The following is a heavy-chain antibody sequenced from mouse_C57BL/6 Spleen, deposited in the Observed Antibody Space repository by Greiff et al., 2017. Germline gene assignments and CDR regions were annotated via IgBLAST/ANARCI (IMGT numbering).Heavy chain of an antibody. CDR3: ASDTSQGYFDY. D-gene: IGHD3-2*02. J-gene: IGHJ2*01. CDR1: GYPFTSYG. V-gene: IGHV1-81*01. Sequence: QVQLQQSGAELARPGASVKLSCKASGYPFTSYGISWVKQRTGQGLEWIGEIYPRSGNTNYNEKFKGKATLTAAKSSSTAYMELRSLTSEDSAVYFCASDTSQGYFDYWGQGTTLTVSS. CDR2: IYPRSGNT.